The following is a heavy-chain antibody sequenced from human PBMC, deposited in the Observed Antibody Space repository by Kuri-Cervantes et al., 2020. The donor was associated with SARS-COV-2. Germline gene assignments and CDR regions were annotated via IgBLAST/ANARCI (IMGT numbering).Heavy chain of an antibody. CDR1: GGSISSYY. CDR3: ARHEDSSGYYTSYYFYYYMDV. V-gene: IGHV4-4*07. Sequence: SETLSLTCTVSGGSISSYYWSWIRQPAGKGLGWIGRIYTSGSTNYNPSLKSRVTMSVDTSKNQFSLKLSSVTAADTAVYYCARHEDSSGYYTSYYFYYYMDVWGKGTTVTVSS. J-gene: IGHJ6*03. D-gene: IGHD3-22*01. CDR2: IYTSGST.